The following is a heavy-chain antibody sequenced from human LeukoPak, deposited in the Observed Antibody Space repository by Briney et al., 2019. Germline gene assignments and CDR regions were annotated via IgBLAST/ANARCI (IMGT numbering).Heavy chain of an antibody. CDR1: GFTFSNAW. Sequence: GGSLRLSCAASGFTFSNAWVSWVRQAPGKGLEWVGRIKSKTDGGTTDCAAPVKGRFTISRDDSKNTLYLQMNSLKTEDTAVYYCTTVDTAMVYYYYYYYMDVWGKGTTVTVSS. CDR3: TTVDTAMVYYYYYYYMDV. V-gene: IGHV3-15*01. J-gene: IGHJ6*03. CDR2: IKSKTDGGTT. D-gene: IGHD5-18*01.